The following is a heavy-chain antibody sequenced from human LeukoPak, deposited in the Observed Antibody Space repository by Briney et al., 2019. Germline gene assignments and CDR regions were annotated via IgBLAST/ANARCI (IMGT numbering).Heavy chain of an antibody. D-gene: IGHD6-19*01. J-gene: IGHJ4*02. V-gene: IGHV1-18*01. CDR3: ARARGPVAGLFYFDY. CDR1: GYTFTSYG. Sequence: ASVKVSCNASGYTFTSYGISWVRQAPGQGLEWMGWISAYTGNTNYAEKVQGRVTMTTDTSTNTAYMELRSLRSDEKAVYYCARARGPVAGLFYFDYWGQGTLVTVSS. CDR2: ISAYTGNT.